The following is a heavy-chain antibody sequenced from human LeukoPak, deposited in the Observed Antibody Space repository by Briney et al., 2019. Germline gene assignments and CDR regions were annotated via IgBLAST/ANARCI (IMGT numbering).Heavy chain of an antibody. CDR3: ARDWMTTVTNDAFDI. CDR2: IGSSGTTI. CDR1: GFTFSDYY. Sequence: RGSLRLSCAASGFTFSDYYMSWIRQAPGKGLQWVSYIGSSGTTIYYADSVKGRFTISRDNAKNSLFLQMNSLRAEDTAVYYCARDWMTTVTNDAFDIWGQGTMFTVSS. D-gene: IGHD4-17*01. V-gene: IGHV3-11*04. J-gene: IGHJ3*02.